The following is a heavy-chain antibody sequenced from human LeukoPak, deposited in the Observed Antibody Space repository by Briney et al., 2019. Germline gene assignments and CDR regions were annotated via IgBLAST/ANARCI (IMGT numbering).Heavy chain of an antibody. V-gene: IGHV4-34*01. CDR1: GGSFSGYS. D-gene: IGHD2-15*01. J-gene: IGHJ6*02. Sequence: SETLSLTCGVHGGSFSGYSCNWIRQPPGKGLEWIGEINHRGSTNYNPSLKSRVTISEDTSKKQFSLKLTPVTAADTAIYYCAGGPYCSGGTCSFYFYGLAVWGPGTAVTVSS. CDR3: AGGPYCSGGTCSFYFYGLAV. CDR2: INHRGST.